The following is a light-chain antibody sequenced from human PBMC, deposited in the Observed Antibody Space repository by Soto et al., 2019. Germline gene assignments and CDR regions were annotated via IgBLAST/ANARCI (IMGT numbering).Light chain of an antibody. CDR3: QRYNGYSRT. J-gene: IGKJ1*01. CDR2: QAS. CDR1: QSIINW. Sequence: DFQMTQSPSTLSASVGDTVTITCRASQSIINWLAWYQQKPGEAPKLLIYQASRLANGVPSRFSGSGSGTEFTLTVASLQPDDFATYYCQRYNGYSRTFGQGTKVDIK. V-gene: IGKV1-5*03.